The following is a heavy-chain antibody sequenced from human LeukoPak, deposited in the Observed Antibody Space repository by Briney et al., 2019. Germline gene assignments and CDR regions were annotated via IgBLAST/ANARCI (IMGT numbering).Heavy chain of an antibody. Sequence: QPGGSLRLSCAASGFTLSDHYMDWVRQAPGKGLDWVGRIRNKANSYTTEYAASVKGRFTISRDDSKNSLYLQMNSLKTEDTAVYYCTGGFDYWGQGTLVTVSS. CDR3: TGGFDY. CDR2: IRNKANSYTT. CDR1: GFTLSDHY. V-gene: IGHV3-72*01. D-gene: IGHD4-23*01. J-gene: IGHJ4*02.